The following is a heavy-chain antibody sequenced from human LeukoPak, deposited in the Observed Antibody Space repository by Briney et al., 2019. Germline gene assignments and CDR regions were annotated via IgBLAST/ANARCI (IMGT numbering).Heavy chain of an antibody. Sequence: GRSLRLSCSASGLTFDDYAMHWVRQAPGKGLEWVSGISWNSGSIGYADSVKGRFTISRDNAKNSLYLQMNSLRAEDMALYYCAKGAEYNWNDGVDFDYWGQGTLVTVSS. V-gene: IGHV3-9*03. CDR2: ISWNSGSI. J-gene: IGHJ4*02. CDR1: GLTFDDYA. D-gene: IGHD1-20*01. CDR3: AKGAEYNWNDGVDFDY.